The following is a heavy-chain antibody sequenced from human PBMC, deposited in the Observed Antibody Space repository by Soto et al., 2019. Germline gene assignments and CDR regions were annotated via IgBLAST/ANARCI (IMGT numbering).Heavy chain of an antibody. CDR2: TNPNSGHT. CDR1: GYTFTTYN. CDR3: TRGHNWFDP. V-gene: IGHV1-8*01. J-gene: IGHJ5*02. Sequence: ASVKVSCKASGYTFTTYNINWVRQATGQGLEWMGWTNPNSGHTGYAQKFQGRVTMTRDTSISTAYMELSRLTSEDTAVYYCTRGHNWFDPWGQGTRVTVSS.